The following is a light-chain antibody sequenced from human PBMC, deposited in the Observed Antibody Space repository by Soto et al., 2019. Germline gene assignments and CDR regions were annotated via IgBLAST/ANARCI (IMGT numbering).Light chain of an antibody. CDR2: DDR. CDR1: NIGSKS. CDR3: QVLDTSSDHYV. Sequence: SYELTQPPSVSVAPGQTARVTCGGNNIGSKSVHWYQQKPGQAPVLVVYDDRDRPSGIPERFSGSNSANTATLTISRVEAGDEADYYCQVLDTSSDHYVFGTGTKVTVL. V-gene: IGLV3-21*02. J-gene: IGLJ1*01.